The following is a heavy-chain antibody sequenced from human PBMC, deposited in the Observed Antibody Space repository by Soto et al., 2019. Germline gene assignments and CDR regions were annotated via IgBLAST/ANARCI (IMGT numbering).Heavy chain of an antibody. V-gene: IGHV3-23*01. CDR1: GFTFSSYA. J-gene: IGHJ4*02. D-gene: IGHD3-9*01. CDR3: AKDMSFTNFDWLLSDRDY. Sequence: GGSLRLSCAASGFTFSSYAMSWVRQAPGKGLEWVSAISGSGGSTYYADSVKGRFTISRDNSKNTLYLQMNSLRAEDTAVYYCAKDMSFTNFDWLLSDRDYWGQGTLVTVSS. CDR2: ISGSGGST.